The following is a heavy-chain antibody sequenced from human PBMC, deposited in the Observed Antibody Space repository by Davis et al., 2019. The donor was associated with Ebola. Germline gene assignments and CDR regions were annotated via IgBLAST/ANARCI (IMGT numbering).Heavy chain of an antibody. CDR2: IIPIFGTA. Sequence: AASVKVSCKASGYTFTSYDINWVRQAPGQGLEWMGGIIPIFGTANYAQKFQGRVTITADESTSTAYMELSSLRSEDTAVYYCARVEVVRGVPYYYYGMDVWGQGTTVTVSS. D-gene: IGHD3-10*01. CDR3: ARVEVVRGVPYYYYGMDV. J-gene: IGHJ6*02. V-gene: IGHV1-69*13. CDR1: GYTFTSYD.